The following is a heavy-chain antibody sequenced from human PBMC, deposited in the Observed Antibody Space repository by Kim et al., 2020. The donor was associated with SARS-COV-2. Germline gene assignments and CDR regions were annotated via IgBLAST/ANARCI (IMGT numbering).Heavy chain of an antibody. V-gene: IGHV3-21*01. CDR3: ARPLVRENNWYFDL. Sequence: ADSVKGRFTNSRDNAENSLYRQMNSMRAEDTAVYYCARPLVRENNWYFDLWGRGTLVTVSS. D-gene: IGHD3-10*01. J-gene: IGHJ2*01.